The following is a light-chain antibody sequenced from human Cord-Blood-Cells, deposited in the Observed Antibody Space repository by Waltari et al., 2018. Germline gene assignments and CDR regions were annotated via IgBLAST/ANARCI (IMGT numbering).Light chain of an antibody. Sequence: EIVMTQSSATLSVSPGERATLSCRASQSVSSNLAWYQQKPGQAPRLLIYGASTRATGIPARFSGSGSGTEFTLTISGLQSEDFAVYYCQQYNNWPPVTFGQGTRLEIK. J-gene: IGKJ5*01. V-gene: IGKV3-15*01. CDR2: GAS. CDR3: QQYNNWPPVT. CDR1: QSVSSN.